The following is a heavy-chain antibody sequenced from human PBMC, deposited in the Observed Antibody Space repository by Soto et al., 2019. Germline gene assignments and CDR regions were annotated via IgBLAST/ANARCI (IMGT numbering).Heavy chain of an antibody. J-gene: IGHJ5*02. V-gene: IGHV4-59*01. CDR2: IYYSGST. CDR1: GGSISSYY. Sequence: PSETLSLTCTVSGGSISSYYWSWIRQPPGKGLEWIGYIYYSGSTDYNPSLKSRVTISVDTSKNQFSLKLSSVTAADTAVYYCARGTSPVFGGSAAGTEDNWFDPWGQGTLVTVSS. D-gene: IGHD6-13*01. CDR3: ARGTSPVFGGSAAGTEDNWFDP.